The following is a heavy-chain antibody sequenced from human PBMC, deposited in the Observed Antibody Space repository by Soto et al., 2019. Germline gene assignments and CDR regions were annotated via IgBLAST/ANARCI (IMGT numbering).Heavy chain of an antibody. V-gene: IGHV4-59*01. D-gene: IGHD3-22*01. J-gene: IGHJ6*02. Sequence: SETLSLTCTVSGGSISRYSWGWIRQSPGKGLEWIGYIYSSGSTNYNPSLKSRVTISVDTSKNQFSLKLSSVTAADTPVYYCARTYDSSGYLPLDVWGQGTTVTVS. CDR1: GGSISRYS. CDR3: ARTYDSSGYLPLDV. CDR2: IYSSGST.